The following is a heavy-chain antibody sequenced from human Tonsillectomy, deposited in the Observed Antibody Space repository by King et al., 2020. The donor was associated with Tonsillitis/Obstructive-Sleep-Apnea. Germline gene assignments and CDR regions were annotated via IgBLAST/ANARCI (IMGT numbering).Heavy chain of an antibody. J-gene: IGHJ3*02. D-gene: IGHD2-8*01. CDR3: ARDMVLEAGGDAFDI. V-gene: IGHV4-59*01. CDR1: GGSISSYY. Sequence: VQLQESGPGLVKPSETLSLTCTVSGGSISSYYWSWIRQPPGKGLEWIGYIYYSRSTNYNPSLKSRVTISGDTSKNQFSLKLSSVTAADTAVYYCARDMVLEAGGDAFDIWGQGTMVTVSS. CDR2: IYYSRST.